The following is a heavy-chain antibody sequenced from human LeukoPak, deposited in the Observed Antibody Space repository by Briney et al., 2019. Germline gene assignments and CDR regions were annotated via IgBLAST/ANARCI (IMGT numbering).Heavy chain of an antibody. J-gene: IGHJ4*02. Sequence: PSETLSLTCAVYGGSFSGYYWSWIRQPPGKGLEWIGYIYYSGSTNYNPSLKSRVTISVDTSKNQFPLKLSSVTAADTAVYYCASYVWGSYRFDYWGQGTLVTVSS. V-gene: IGHV4-59*01. CDR3: ASYVWGSYRFDY. CDR2: IYYSGST. CDR1: GGSFSGYY. D-gene: IGHD3-16*02.